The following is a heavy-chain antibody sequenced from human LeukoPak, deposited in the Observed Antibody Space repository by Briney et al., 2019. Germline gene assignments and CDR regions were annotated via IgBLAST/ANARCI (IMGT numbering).Heavy chain of an antibody. CDR3: ARKDPSGWYFGY. CDR1: GGSVRPYF. D-gene: IGHD6-19*01. J-gene: IGHJ4*02. CDR2: IDYSGST. Sequence: KPSETLSLTCTVPGGSVRPYFWNWIRQSPGKGLEWLAFIDYSGSTSYNPSLNSRATISTDTSKSQFSLRLSSVTAADTAVYYCARKDPSGWYFGYWGQGTLVTVSS. V-gene: IGHV4-59*02.